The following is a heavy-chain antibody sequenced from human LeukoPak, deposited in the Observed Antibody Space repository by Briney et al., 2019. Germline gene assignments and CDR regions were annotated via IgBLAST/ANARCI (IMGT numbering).Heavy chain of an antibody. CDR3: ARGPTVVTRAWFDP. CDR1: GFTFSSYS. CDR2: ISSSSTI. D-gene: IGHD4-23*01. V-gene: IGHV3-48*02. J-gene: IGHJ5*02. Sequence: GGSLRLSCAASGFTFSSYSMNWVRQAPGKGLEWVSYISSSSTIYYADSVKGRFTISRDNAKNSLYLQMNSLRDEDTAVYYCARGPTVVTRAWFDPWGQGTLVTVSS.